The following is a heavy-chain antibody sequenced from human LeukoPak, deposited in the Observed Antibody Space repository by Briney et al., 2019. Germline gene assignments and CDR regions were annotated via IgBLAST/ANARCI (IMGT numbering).Heavy chain of an antibody. J-gene: IGHJ3*02. CDR1: GFTFSSYS. D-gene: IGHD1-26*01. Sequence: PGGSLRLSCAASGFTFSSYSMNWVRQAPGKGLEWVSAISGSGGSTYYADSVKGRFTISRDNSKNTLYLQMNSLRAEDTAVYYCAKSVGATPDAFDIWGQGTMVTVSS. CDR2: ISGSGGST. V-gene: IGHV3-23*01. CDR3: AKSVGATPDAFDI.